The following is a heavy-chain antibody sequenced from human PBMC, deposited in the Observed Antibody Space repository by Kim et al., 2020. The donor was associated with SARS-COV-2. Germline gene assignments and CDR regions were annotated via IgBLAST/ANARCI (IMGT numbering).Heavy chain of an antibody. V-gene: IGHV3-43*02. CDR3: AKDRVGYCSGGSCYLVRYYYYGMDV. D-gene: IGHD2-15*01. J-gene: IGHJ6*02. CDR2: ISGDGGST. Sequence: GGSLRLSCAASGFTFDDYAMHWVRQAPGKGLEWVSLISGDGGSTYYADSVKGRFTISRDNSKNSLYLQMNSLRTEDTALYYCAKDRVGYCSGGSCYLVRYYYYGMDVWGQGTTVTVSS. CDR1: GFTFDDYA.